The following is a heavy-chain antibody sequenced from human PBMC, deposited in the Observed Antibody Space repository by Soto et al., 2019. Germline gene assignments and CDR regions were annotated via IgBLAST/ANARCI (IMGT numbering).Heavy chain of an antibody. CDR1: GGTFSSYA. CDR3: ATIQELRYGMDV. CDR2: IIPIFGTA. D-gene: IGHD6-13*01. V-gene: IGHV1-69*13. Sequence: SVKVSCKASGGTFSSYAFSWVRQAPGQGLEWMGGIIPIFGTANYAQKFQGRVTITADESTSTAYMELSSLRSEDTAVYYCATIQELRYGMDVWGQGTTVTVSS. J-gene: IGHJ6*02.